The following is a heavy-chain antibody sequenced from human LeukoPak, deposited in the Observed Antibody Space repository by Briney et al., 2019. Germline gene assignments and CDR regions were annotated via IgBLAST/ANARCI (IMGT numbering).Heavy chain of an antibody. J-gene: IGHJ4*02. CDR3: ARVVGGYYAY. D-gene: IGHD3-22*01. V-gene: IGHV1-2*06. CDR2: ISPHSGGT. CDR1: GYTFTCYY. Sequence: GASVKVSCKASGYTFTCYYIYWVRQAPGQRLEWMGQISPHSGGTNYAQKFQGRVTMTRDTSISTAYMELSNLRSDDTAVYYCARVVGGYYAYWGQGTLVTVSS.